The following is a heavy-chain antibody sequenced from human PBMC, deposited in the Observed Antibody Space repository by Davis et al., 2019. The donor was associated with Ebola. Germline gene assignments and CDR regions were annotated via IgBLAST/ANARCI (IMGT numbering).Heavy chain of an antibody. CDR2: INTDGSFT. V-gene: IGHV3-74*01. CDR3: ARFGSAWSRSY. J-gene: IGHJ4*02. CDR1: GFTLSSYG. Sequence: GESLKISCAASGFTLSSYGIHWVRQAPGKGLEWVARINTDGSFTGYVESVKGRFTIYRDNAKNTLYLQMNSLRVEDTAVYFCARFGSAWSRSYWGQGTLVTVSS. D-gene: IGHD6-19*01.